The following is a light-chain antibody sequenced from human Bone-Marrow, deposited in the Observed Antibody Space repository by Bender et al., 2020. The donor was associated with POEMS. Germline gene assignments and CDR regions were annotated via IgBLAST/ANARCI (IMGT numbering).Light chain of an antibody. J-gene: IGLJ2*01. Sequence: SYELTQPLSVSVALGQTARISCGGDNIGSKNVYWYQQKAGQAPVLVIFRNNGRPSGIPERFSGSKCGNTATLTISDTQAMDEADYFCQASDSGTVVFGGGTKLTVL. CDR3: QASDSGTVV. CDR1: NIGSKN. CDR2: RNN. V-gene: IGLV3-9*01.